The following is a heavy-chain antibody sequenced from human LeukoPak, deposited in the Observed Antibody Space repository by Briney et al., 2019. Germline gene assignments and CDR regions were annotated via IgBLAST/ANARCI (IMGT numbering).Heavy chain of an antibody. J-gene: IGHJ3*02. CDR2: ISGSDGST. CDR3: ARDYSSSWYGYAFDI. V-gene: IGHV3-23*01. CDR1: GFTFSSYA. D-gene: IGHD6-13*01. Sequence: GGSLRLSCTASGFTFSSYAMSWVRQAPGRGLDWVSEISGSDGSTYYADSVKGRFTISRDKNTLYLQMNSLRAEDTAVYYCARDYSSSWYGYAFDIWGQGTMVTVSS.